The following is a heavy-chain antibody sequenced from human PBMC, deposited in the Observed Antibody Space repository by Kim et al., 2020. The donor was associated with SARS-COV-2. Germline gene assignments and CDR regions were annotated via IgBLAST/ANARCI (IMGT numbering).Heavy chain of an antibody. CDR1: GFTFSSYS. CDR3: ARVAYGDYVPFDF. Sequence: GGSLRLSCAASGFTFSSYSMSWVRQAPGKGLEWVANIKQDGSEKYYVDSVKGRFTISRDNAKTSLYLQMNSLRAEDTAVYYCARVAYGDYVPFDFWGQGTLVTVSS. CDR2: IKQDGSEK. J-gene: IGHJ4*02. D-gene: IGHD4-17*01. V-gene: IGHV3-7*03.